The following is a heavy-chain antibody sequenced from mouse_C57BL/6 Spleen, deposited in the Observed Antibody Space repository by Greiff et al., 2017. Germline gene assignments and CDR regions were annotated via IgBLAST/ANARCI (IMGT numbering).Heavy chain of an antibody. CDR3: AVGYDVFGY. D-gene: IGHD2-2*01. CDR2: ISYDGSN. CDR1: GYSITSGYY. J-gene: IGHJ2*01. Sequence: ESGPGLVKPSQSLSLTCSVTGYSITSGYYWNWLRQFPGNKLEWMGYISYDGSNNYNPSLKNRISITRDTSKNQFFLKVNSVTTEDTATYYCAVGYDVFGYGGQGTTLTVSS. V-gene: IGHV3-6*01.